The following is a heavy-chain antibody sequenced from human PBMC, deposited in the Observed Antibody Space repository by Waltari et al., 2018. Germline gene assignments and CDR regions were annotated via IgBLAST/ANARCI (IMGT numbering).Heavy chain of an antibody. CDR1: GFIFSNYR. J-gene: IGHJ4*02. D-gene: IGHD3-16*02. V-gene: IGHV3-74*01. CDR3: ARDYQGLGY. CDR2: IHSDDRT. Sequence: EVQLVESGGGLVQPGGSLSLSCTASGFIFSNYRMHWVRQGPGQGLGWVSHIHSDDRTNYADSVKGRFTISRDNGKNTLYLQMNSLSSEDTAVYYCARDYQGLGYWGQGTLVTVSS.